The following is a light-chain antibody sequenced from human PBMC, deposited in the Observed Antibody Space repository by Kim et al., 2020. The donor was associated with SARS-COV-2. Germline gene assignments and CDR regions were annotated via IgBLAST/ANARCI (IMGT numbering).Light chain of an antibody. J-gene: IGLJ2*01. CDR1: PSNIGSKS. CDR2: MNH. Sequence: GVTLPWSGSPSNIGSKSVKLEQQAPGNAPKLLLHMNHPPPSGGPDRISGSKAGTSTFPGISGVQSGDEADYYCASWDDSLNGQVVFGGGTQLTVL. CDR3: ASWDDSLNGQVV. V-gene: IGLV1-44*01.